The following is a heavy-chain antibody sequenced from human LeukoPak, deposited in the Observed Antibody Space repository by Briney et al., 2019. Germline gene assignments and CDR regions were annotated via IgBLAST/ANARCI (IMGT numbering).Heavy chain of an antibody. CDR2: ISTDGSRP. V-gene: IGHV3-74*01. D-gene: IGHD5-12*01. Sequence: TGGSLRLSCAASGFTFSSHWMHWVRQAPGKGLVWVSGISTDGSRPRYADSVNGRFTISRDNAKNTLYLQMNSLRAEDTAVYYCARATPWYVATGNWGQGTLVTVSS. J-gene: IGHJ4*02. CDR3: ARATPWYVATGN. CDR1: GFTFSSHW.